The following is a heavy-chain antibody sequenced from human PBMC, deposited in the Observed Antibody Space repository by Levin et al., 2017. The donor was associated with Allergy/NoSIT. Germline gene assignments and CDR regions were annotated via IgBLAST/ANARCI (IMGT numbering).Heavy chain of an antibody. D-gene: IGHD3-10*01. Sequence: SQTLSLTCKVSGGSISSGSYYWSWIRQPAAKGLEWIGRIYSSGSANYNPSLKSRVTISVDTSKNQFSLKLSSVTAADTAVYYCARAEVGSEHWGQGTLVTVST. CDR1: GGSISSGSYY. CDR3: ARAEVGSEH. CDR2: IYSSGSA. J-gene: IGHJ4*02. V-gene: IGHV4-61*02.